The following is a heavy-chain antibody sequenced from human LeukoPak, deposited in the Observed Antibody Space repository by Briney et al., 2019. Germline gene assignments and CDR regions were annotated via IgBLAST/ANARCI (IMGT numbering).Heavy chain of an antibody. CDR2: IMIGGDGK. Sequence: GGSLRLSCAGSGFTFNNYAMSWVRRAPRKGLEWVSTIMIGGDGKHYADSVKGRFTISRDRSESTLFLQMDGLRADDTAVYYCVRAAPQNCYPSSCSLFDKWGQGTLVTVSS. CDR3: VRAAPQNCYPSSCSLFDK. D-gene: IGHD2-2*01. CDR1: GFTFNNYA. J-gene: IGHJ4*02. V-gene: IGHV3-23*01.